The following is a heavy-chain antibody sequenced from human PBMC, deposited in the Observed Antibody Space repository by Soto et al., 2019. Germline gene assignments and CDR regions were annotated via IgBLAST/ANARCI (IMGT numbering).Heavy chain of an antibody. D-gene: IGHD6-13*01. CDR1: GFTFSSYA. J-gene: IGHJ4*02. V-gene: IGHV3-23*01. Sequence: EVQLLESGGGLVQPGGSLSLSCAASGFTFSSYAMSLVRQAPGKGVEWVSAISGSGGSTYYAHSVMGRFTISRDNSKNTLYLKMNSLRAEGTVVYYLARRSSGWYIDYWGQGTLVTVSS. CDR2: ISGSGGST. CDR3: ARRSSGWYIDY.